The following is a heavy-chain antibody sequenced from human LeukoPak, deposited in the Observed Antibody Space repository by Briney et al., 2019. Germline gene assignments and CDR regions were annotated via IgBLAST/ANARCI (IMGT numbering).Heavy chain of an antibody. Sequence: SETLSLTCTVSGYSISSGYYWGWIRQPPGKGLEWIGNIYHSGSTFYNPSLKSRVTISVDTSKNQFSLKLSSVTAADTAVYYCASGGYCSGGSCYPTRLYYYYYYMDVWGKGTTVTVSS. CDR2: IYHSGST. V-gene: IGHV4-38-2*02. J-gene: IGHJ6*03. D-gene: IGHD2-15*01. CDR3: ASGGYCSGGSCYPTRLYYYYYYMDV. CDR1: GYSISSGYY.